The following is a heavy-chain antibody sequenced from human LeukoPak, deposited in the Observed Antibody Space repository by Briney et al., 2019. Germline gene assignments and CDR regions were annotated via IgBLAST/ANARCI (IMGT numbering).Heavy chain of an antibody. CDR2: IYYSGST. V-gene: IGHV4-39*07. CDR1: GGSISSSSYY. J-gene: IGHJ3*02. D-gene: IGHD3-22*01. CDR3: ARVGPDSSGYYGRNPDHAFDI. Sequence: SETLSLICTVSGGSISSSSYYWGWIRQPPGKGLEWIGSIYYSGSTYYNPSLKSRITISVDTSKNQFSLKLSSVTAADTAVYYCARVGPDSSGYYGRNPDHAFDIWGQGTMVTVSS.